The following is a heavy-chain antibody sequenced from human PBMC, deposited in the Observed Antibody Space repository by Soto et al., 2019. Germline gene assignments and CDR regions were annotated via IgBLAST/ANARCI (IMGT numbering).Heavy chain of an antibody. J-gene: IGHJ4*02. V-gene: IGHV4-34*01. D-gene: IGHD4-17*01. CDR1: GGSFSGYY. Sequence: QVQLQQWGAGLLKPSETLSLTCAVYGGSFSGYYWSWIRQPPGKGLEWIGEINHSGSTNYNPSLKSRVTISVDTSKNQFSLELSSVTAADTAVYYCARGVYGEQFDYWGQGTLVTVSS. CDR2: INHSGST. CDR3: ARGVYGEQFDY.